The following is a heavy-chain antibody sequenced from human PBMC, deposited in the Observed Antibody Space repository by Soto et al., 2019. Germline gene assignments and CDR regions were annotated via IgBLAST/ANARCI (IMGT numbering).Heavy chain of an antibody. CDR2: ISYDGSNK. CDR1: GFTFSSYA. Sequence: ESGGGVVQPGRSLRLSCAASGFTFSSYAVHWVRQAPGKGLEWVALISYDGSNKYYADSVRGRFTISRDNSENTLYLQMNSLRAEDTALYYCARDRVPAAGGSDYYYGLDVWGQGSTVTVSS. CDR3: ARDRVPAAGGSDYYYGLDV. J-gene: IGHJ6*02. V-gene: IGHV3-30-3*01. D-gene: IGHD2-2*01.